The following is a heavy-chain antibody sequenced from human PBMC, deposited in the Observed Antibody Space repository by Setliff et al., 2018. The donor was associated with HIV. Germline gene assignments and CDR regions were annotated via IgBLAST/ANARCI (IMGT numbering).Heavy chain of an antibody. D-gene: IGHD3-10*01. J-gene: IGHJ4*02. CDR1: GYTFSSYA. Sequence: ASVKVSCKASGYTFSSYAISWVRQAPGQGLEWMGIINPSGGSTSYAQKFQGRVTMTRDTSTTTAYMELRSLRSEDTAVYYCARDGWELDRGRADYFDYWGQGALVTVSS. CDR2: INPSGGST. CDR3: ARDGWELDRGRADYFDY. V-gene: IGHV1-46*01.